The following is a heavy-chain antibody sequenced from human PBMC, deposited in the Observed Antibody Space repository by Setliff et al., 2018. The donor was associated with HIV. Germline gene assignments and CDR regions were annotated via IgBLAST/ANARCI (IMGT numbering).Heavy chain of an antibody. CDR2: VSAGSNSI. J-gene: IGHJ4*02. D-gene: IGHD6-19*01. Sequence: PGESLKISCAASGFTFSTYNMNWVRQAPGKGPEWVSYVSAGSNSIYFADSVKGRFTVSRDNAKNTLYLQINSLRAEDTAVYYCAKSQVRYSSGWFFFDYWGQGTLVTVSS. CDR3: AKSQVRYSSGWFFFDY. V-gene: IGHV3-48*01. CDR1: GFTFSTYN.